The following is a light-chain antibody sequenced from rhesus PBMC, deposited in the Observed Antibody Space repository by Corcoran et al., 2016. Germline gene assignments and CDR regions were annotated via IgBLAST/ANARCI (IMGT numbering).Light chain of an antibody. CDR1: QSLLDSEDGITY. CDR3: MQALEFPPT. CDR2: EVS. V-gene: IGKV2-104*02. Sequence: DIVMTQTPLSLPVTPGEPASISCRSSQSLLDSEDGITYLAWYLQKPGQSPQILIYEVSNRASGVPDRFSGGWSDTDFTLKISRVEAEDVGVYYCMQALEFPPTFGGGTKVEIK. J-gene: IGKJ4*01.